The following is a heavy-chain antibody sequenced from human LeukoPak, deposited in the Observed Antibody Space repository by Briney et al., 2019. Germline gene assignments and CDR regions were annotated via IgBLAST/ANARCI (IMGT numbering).Heavy chain of an antibody. J-gene: IGHJ5*02. CDR2: ISYSGST. V-gene: IGHV4-59*01. D-gene: IGHD2-21*01. CDR3: ARAIAGRGYNWFDP. Sequence: SETLSLTCSVSGGSINSDYWTWIRQPPEKGLEWIGYISYSGSTNHNPSLKSRVTISVDTSKNQFSLKLSSVTAADTAVYYCARAIAGRGYNWFDPWGQGTLVTVSS. CDR1: GGSINSDY.